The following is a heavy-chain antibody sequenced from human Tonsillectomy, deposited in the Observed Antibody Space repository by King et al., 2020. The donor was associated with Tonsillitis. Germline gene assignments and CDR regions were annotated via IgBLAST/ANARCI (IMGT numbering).Heavy chain of an antibody. Sequence: TLKESGPTLVKPTQTLTLTCIFSGFSLSTSGVGVGWIRQPPGKTLEWLALIYSNDDKRYSPSLKNRLTITKGTSKNQVVLTMTNMDPVDTATYFCAHPNYGSGNDAFDIWGQGTMVTVSS. CDR3: AHPNYGSGNDAFDI. D-gene: IGHD3-10*01. V-gene: IGHV2-5*01. CDR2: IYSNDDK. CDR1: GFSLSTSGVG. J-gene: IGHJ3*02.